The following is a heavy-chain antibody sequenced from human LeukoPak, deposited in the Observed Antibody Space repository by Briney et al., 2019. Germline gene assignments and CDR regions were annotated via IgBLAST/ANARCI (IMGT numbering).Heavy chain of an antibody. CDR3: AKAYGDFR. Sequence: GGSLRLSCAASGFTFSSYGMHWVRQAPGKGLEWVAVISYDGSNKYYADSVKGRFTISRDNSKNTLYLQMNSLRAEDTAVYYCAKAYGDFRWSQGTLVTVSS. CDR2: ISYDGSNK. V-gene: IGHV3-30*18. D-gene: IGHD4-17*01. J-gene: IGHJ4*02. CDR1: GFTFSSYG.